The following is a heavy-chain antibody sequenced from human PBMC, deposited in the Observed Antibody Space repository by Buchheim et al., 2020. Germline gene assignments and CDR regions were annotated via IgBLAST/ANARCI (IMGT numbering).Heavy chain of an antibody. J-gene: IGHJ6*02. CDR2: ISGSGGST. D-gene: IGHD2-8*02. V-gene: IGHV3-23*01. CDR3: ANYWQDYYYYGMDV. Sequence: EVQLLESGGGLVQPGGSLRLSCAASGFTFSSYAMSWVRQAPGKGLEWISAISGSGGSTYYADSVKGRFTIPRHNSKNTLDLQMNSLRAEDTAVYYCANYWQDYYYYGMDVWGQGTT. CDR1: GFTFSSYA.